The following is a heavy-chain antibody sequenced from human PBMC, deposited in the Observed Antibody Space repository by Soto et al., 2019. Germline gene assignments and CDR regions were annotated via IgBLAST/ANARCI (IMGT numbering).Heavy chain of an antibody. CDR3: ARESEDLTSNFDY. CDR1: GFTFTRYS. CDR2: LSSTTTYI. J-gene: IGHJ4*02. Sequence: GSLRLSCAASGFTFTRYSMNWVRQAPGKGLEWVSSLSSTTTYIYYAVSMKGRFTVSRDNAKNSVYLDMNSLSAEDTAVYYCARESEDLTSNFDYWGQGTLVTVSS. V-gene: IGHV3-21*01.